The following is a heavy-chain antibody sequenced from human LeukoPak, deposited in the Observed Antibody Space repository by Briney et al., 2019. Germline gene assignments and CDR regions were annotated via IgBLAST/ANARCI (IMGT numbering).Heavy chain of an antibody. D-gene: IGHD1-20*01. CDR1: GYTFTSYG. V-gene: IGHV1-18*01. J-gene: IGHJ6*02. Sequence: ASVKVSCKASGYTFTSYGISWVRQAPGQGLEWMGWISAYNGNTNYAQKLQGRVTMTTDTSTSTAYMELRSLRSDDTAVYYCAKDRPITGRPYYYYGMDVWGQGTTVTVSS. CDR2: ISAYNGNT. CDR3: AKDRPITGRPYYYYGMDV.